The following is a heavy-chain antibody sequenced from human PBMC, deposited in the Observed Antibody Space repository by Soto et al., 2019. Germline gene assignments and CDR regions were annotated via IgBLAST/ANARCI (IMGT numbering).Heavy chain of an antibody. Sequence: EVQLVESGGGLVKPGGSLRLSCAASGFTFSSYSMNWVRQAPGKGLEWVSSISSSSSYIYYADSVKGRFTSSRDNAKNSLYLQMNSLRAEDTAVYYCARVGGREWLSLNDYWGQGTLVTVSS. CDR1: GFTFSSYS. CDR2: ISSSSSYI. J-gene: IGHJ4*02. CDR3: ARVGGREWLSLNDY. D-gene: IGHD3-3*01. V-gene: IGHV3-21*01.